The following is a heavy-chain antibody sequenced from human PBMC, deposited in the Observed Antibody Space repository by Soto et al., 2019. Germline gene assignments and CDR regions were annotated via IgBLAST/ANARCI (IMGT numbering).Heavy chain of an antibody. Sequence: SETLSLTCAVSGGSISSSNWWSWVRQPPGKGLEWIGEIYHSGSTNYNPSLKSRVTISVDKSKNQFSLKLSSVTAADTAVYYCARVGGNWNYEYFDYWGQGTLVTVSS. CDR3: ARVGGNWNYEYFDY. CDR2: IYHSGST. D-gene: IGHD1-7*01. J-gene: IGHJ4*02. CDR1: GGSISSSNW. V-gene: IGHV4-4*02.